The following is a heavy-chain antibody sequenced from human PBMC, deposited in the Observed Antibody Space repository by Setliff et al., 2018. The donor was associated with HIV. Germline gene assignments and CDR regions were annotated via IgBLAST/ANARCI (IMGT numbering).Heavy chain of an antibody. D-gene: IGHD3-22*01. Sequence: SSETLSLTCAVSGGSISSSNWWSWVRQPPGKGLEWIGEIYHSGSTHYNPSLQSRVTISVDKSKSQFSLKLNSVTAADTAVYYCGGNGYYSIDYWGQGTLVTVSS. V-gene: IGHV4-4*02. CDR1: GGSISSSNW. J-gene: IGHJ4*02. CDR2: IYHSGST. CDR3: GGNGYYSIDY.